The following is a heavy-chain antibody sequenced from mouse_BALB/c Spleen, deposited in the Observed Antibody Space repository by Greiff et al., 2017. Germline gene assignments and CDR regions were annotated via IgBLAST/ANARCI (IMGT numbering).Heavy chain of an antibody. J-gene: IGHJ3*01. CDR1: GYTFSSYW. V-gene: IGHV1-9*01. Sequence: VKLQESGAELMKPGASVKISCKATGYTFSSYWIEWVKQRPGHGLEWIGEILPGSGSTNYNEKFKGKATFTADTSSNTAYMQLSSLTSEDSAVYYCARGRGWFAYWGQGTLVTVSA. CDR3: ARGRGWFAY. CDR2: ILPGSGST.